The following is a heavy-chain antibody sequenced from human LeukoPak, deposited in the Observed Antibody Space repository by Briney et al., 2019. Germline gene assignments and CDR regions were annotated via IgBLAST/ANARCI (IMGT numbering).Heavy chain of an antibody. D-gene: IGHD3-10*01. CDR1: GFTFSSYA. V-gene: IGHV3-23*01. Sequence: GGSLRLSCAASGFTFSSYAMSWVRQAPGKGLEWVAAISGSGGSPYYAESVKGRFTISRDNSKNMLHLQMDSLRADDTAVFYCARGSSASYYNSRFDFWGQGTLVSVSS. CDR3: ARGSSASYYNSRFDF. J-gene: IGHJ4*02. CDR2: ISGSGGSP.